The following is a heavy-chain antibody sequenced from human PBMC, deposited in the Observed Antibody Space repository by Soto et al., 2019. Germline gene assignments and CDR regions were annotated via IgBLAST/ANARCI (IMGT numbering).Heavy chain of an antibody. CDR1: GFTFSSYS. V-gene: IGHV3-21*01. CDR2: ISSSSSYI. CDR3: ARRYCSGGSCYYHDAFDI. D-gene: IGHD2-15*01. J-gene: IGHJ3*02. Sequence: ESGAGLVKPGGSLRLSCATSGFTFSSYSMNWVRQAPGKGLEWVSSISSSSSYIYYADSVKGRFTISRDNAKNSLYLQMNSLRAEDTAVYYCARRYCSGGSCYYHDAFDIWGRGTMVTVSS.